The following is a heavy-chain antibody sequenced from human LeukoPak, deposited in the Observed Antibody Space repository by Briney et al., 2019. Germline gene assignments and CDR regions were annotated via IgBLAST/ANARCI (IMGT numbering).Heavy chain of an antibody. J-gene: IGHJ4*02. V-gene: IGHV3-23*01. Sequence: PGGPLRLSCAASGFTFSSYAMSWVRQAPGKGLEWVSAISGSGGSTYYADSVKGRFTISRDNSKNTLYLQMNSLRAEDTAVYYCAKARSSGSYFDYWGQGTLVTVSS. CDR2: ISGSGGST. CDR3: AKARSSGSYFDY. D-gene: IGHD1-26*01. CDR1: GFTFSSYA.